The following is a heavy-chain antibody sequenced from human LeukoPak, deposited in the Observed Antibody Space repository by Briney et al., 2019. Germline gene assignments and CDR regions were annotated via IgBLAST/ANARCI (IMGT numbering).Heavy chain of an antibody. D-gene: IGHD3-10*01. V-gene: IGHV3-48*01. CDR3: ARGAVFQGNYDY. CDR1: GFRFGGFS. CDR2: ISTTSSAT. Sequence: GGSLRLSCAASGFRFGGFSMNRVRQAPGKGLEWISYISTTSSATYYAASVKGRFTISRDNAKNSLYLQMNSLRAEDTAVYYCARGAVFQGNYDYWGQGTQVTVSS. J-gene: IGHJ4*02.